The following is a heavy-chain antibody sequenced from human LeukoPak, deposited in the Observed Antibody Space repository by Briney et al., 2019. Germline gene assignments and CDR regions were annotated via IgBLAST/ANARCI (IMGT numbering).Heavy chain of an antibody. J-gene: IGHJ5*02. V-gene: IGHV3-48*04. CDR3: VVQAGLTYYDISFDA. Sequence: PGGSLRLSCAASGFTFSSYSMNWVRQAPGKGLEWVSCISSSGDTINYADSVKGRFTISRDNARNSLHLQMNSLRVEDTAVYYCVVQAGLTYYDISFDAWGQGTLVTVSS. CDR2: ISSSGDTI. D-gene: IGHD3-9*01. CDR1: GFTFSSYS.